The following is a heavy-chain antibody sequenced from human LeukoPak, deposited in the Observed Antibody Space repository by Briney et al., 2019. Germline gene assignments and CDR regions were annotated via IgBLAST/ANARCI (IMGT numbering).Heavy chain of an antibody. V-gene: IGHV3-15*01. CDR3: TVWGGEY. J-gene: IGHJ4*02. Sequence: GGSLRLSCAASGFTFSNVWMSWVRQAPGKGLEWVGHIKSKTDGGTTDYAAPVKGRFTISRLDSENTLYLQMNSLKTEDTAVYYCTVWGGEYWGQGTLVTVSS. CDR1: GFTFSNVW. CDR2: IKSKTDGGTT. D-gene: IGHD3-16*01.